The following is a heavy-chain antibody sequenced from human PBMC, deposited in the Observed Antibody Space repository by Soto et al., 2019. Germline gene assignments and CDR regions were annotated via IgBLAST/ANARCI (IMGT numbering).Heavy chain of an antibody. CDR1: GFTFSSYG. J-gene: IGHJ4*02. D-gene: IGHD2-15*01. CDR3: ARAFVYCSGGSCYSGGLDY. CDR2: IWYDGSNK. Sequence: QVQLVESGGGVVQPGRSLRLSCAASGFTFSSYGMHWVRQAPGKGLEWVAVIWYDGSNKYYADSVKGRFTISRDNSKNTLYLQMNSLSAEDTAVYYCARAFVYCSGGSCYSGGLDYWGQGTLVTVSS. V-gene: IGHV3-33*01.